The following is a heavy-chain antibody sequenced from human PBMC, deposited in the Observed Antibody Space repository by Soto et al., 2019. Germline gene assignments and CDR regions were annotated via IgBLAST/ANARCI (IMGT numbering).Heavy chain of an antibody. CDR2: IYYSGST. Sequence: QVQLQESGPGLVKPSETLSFTCTVSGGSISSYYWSWIRQPPGKGLEWIGYIYYSGSTIYNPSLKSRVPIPVDTSKNQFSLELSSVTAADTAVYYCARERTYYYDNSGYADWYFDLWGRGTLVTVSS. CDR1: GGSISSYY. D-gene: IGHD3-22*01. J-gene: IGHJ2*01. CDR3: ARERTYYYDNSGYADWYFDL. V-gene: IGHV4-59*01.